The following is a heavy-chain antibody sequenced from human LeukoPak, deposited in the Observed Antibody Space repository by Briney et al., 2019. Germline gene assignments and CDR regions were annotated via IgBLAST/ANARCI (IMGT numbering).Heavy chain of an antibody. CDR3: VRCAVGCYYNYGIDA. J-gene: IGHJ6*02. V-gene: IGHV1-8*01. D-gene: IGHD2-8*01. CDR1: GYTFTSYD. Sequence: PVASVKVSCKASGYTFTSYDINWVRQATGQGLEWMGWMNPNSGNTGYAQKFQGRVTMTRSTSITTAYMELSSLRPEDTAVYYCVRCAVGCYYNYGIDAWGQGTTVTVSS. CDR2: MNPNSGNT.